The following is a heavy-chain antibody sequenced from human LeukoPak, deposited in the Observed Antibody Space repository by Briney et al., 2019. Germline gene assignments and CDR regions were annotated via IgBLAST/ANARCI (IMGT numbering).Heavy chain of an antibody. J-gene: IGHJ4*02. D-gene: IGHD3-10*01. CDR3: ARGDTYYYGSGSPRFDY. Sequence: SVKVSCKASGYTFTSYAISWVRQAPGQGLEWMGGIIPIFGTANYAQKFQGRVTITTDESTSTAYMELSSLRSEDTAVYYCARGDTYYYGSGSPRFDYWGQGTLVTVSS. V-gene: IGHV1-69*05. CDR1: GYTFTSYA. CDR2: IIPIFGTA.